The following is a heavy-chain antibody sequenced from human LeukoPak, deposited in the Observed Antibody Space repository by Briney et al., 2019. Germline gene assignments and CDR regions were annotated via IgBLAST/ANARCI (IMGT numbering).Heavy chain of an antibody. J-gene: IGHJ4*02. D-gene: IGHD2-15*01. Sequence: SQTLSLTCTVSGGSISSGGYYWSWIRQHPGKGLEWIGYIYYSGGTYYNPSLKSRVTISVDTSKNQFSLKLSSVTAADTAVYYCAGSDLPQDYWDYWGQGTLVTVSS. CDR3: AGSDLPQDYWDY. CDR1: GGSISSGGYY. V-gene: IGHV4-31*03. CDR2: IYYSGGT.